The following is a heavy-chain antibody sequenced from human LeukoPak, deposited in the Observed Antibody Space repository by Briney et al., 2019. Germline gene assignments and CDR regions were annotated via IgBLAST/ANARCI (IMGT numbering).Heavy chain of an antibody. D-gene: IGHD2-15*01. Sequence: SETLSLTCTVSGDSISSGSYYWGWIRQPPGKGLEWIGSIYYSGSTYYNPSLKSRVTIFIDTSKNQFSLRLSSVTAADTAVYYYARLVCGGGSCPAEFDYWGQGTLVTVSS. CDR2: IYYSGST. CDR1: GDSISSGSYY. J-gene: IGHJ4*02. V-gene: IGHV4-39*01. CDR3: ARLVCGGGSCPAEFDY.